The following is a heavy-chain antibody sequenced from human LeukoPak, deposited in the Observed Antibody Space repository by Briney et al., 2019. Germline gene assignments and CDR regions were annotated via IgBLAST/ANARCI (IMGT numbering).Heavy chain of an antibody. CDR3: ARDIGDYVLEY. V-gene: IGHV3-21*01. CDR1: GFTLSSYS. J-gene: IGHJ4*02. D-gene: IGHD4-17*01. CDR2: ISSSSSYI. Sequence: GGSLRLSCAASGFTLSSYSMNWVRQAPGKGLEWVSSISSSSSYIYYADSVKGRFTISRDNAKNSLYLQMNSLRAEDTAVYYCARDIGDYVLEYWGQGTLVTVSS.